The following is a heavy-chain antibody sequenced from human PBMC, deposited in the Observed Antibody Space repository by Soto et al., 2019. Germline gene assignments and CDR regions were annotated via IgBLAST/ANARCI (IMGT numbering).Heavy chain of an antibody. CDR1: GYTLTSYG. V-gene: IGHV1-18*01. CDR2: ISAYNGNT. J-gene: IGHJ5*02. Sequence: GASVKVSCKASGYTLTSYGISWVRQAPGQGLEWMGWISAYNGNTNYAQKLQGRVTMTTDTSTSTAYMELRSLRSDDTAVYYCARHVGITMIVGRDNWFDPWGQGTLVTVSS. CDR3: ARHVGITMIVGRDNWFDP. D-gene: IGHD3-22*01.